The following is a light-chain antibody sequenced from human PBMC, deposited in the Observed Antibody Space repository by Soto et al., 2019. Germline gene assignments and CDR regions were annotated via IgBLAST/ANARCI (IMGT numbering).Light chain of an antibody. Sequence: QSALTQPASVSGSPGQSITISCTGTISDIGGYNFISWYQHHPGKAPKLVIYDVNNRPSGISYRFSGSKSGNTASLTISGLQAEDEADYYCASYTSSNTLEVFGSGTKLTVL. J-gene: IGLJ1*01. V-gene: IGLV2-14*01. CDR3: ASYTSSNTLEV. CDR1: ISDIGGYNF. CDR2: DVN.